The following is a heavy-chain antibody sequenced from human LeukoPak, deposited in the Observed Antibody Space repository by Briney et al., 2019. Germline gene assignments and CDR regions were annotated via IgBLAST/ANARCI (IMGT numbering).Heavy chain of an antibody. CDR1: GGTFSSYA. J-gene: IGHJ3*02. V-gene: IGHV1-69*13. CDR2: IIPIFGTA. Sequence: GASVKVSCKASGGTFSSYAISWVRQAPGQGLEWMGGIIPIFGTANYAQKFQGRVTITADESTSKAYMELSSLRSEDTAVYYCARPGGATISSFDIWGQGTMVTVSS. D-gene: IGHD5-12*01. CDR3: ARPGGATISSFDI.